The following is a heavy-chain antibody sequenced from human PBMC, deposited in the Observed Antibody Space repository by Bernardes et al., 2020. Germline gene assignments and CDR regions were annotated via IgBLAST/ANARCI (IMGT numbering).Heavy chain of an antibody. CDR1: GFTFSSYS. J-gene: IGHJ6*04. CDR3: ARDCSGGSCYLYYYYYGMDV. Sequence: GGSLRLSCAASGFTFSSYSMNWVRQAPGKGLEWVSSISSSSSYIYYADSVKGRFTISRDNAKNSLYLQMNSLRAEDTAVYYCARDCSGGSCYLYYYYYGMDVWGKGTTVTVSS. V-gene: IGHV3-21*01. D-gene: IGHD2-15*01. CDR2: ISSSSSYI.